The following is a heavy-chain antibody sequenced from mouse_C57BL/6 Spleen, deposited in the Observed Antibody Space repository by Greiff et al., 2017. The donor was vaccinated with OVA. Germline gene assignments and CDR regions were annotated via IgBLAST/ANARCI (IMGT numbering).Heavy chain of an antibody. CDR3: AREAYYYGSRHWYFDV. CDR2: IYPGDGDT. Sequence: QVQLKESGAELVKPGASVKISCKASGYAFSSYWMNWVKQRPGKGLEWIGQIYPGDGDTNYNGKFKGKATLTADKSSSTAYMQLSSLTSEDSAVYFCAREAYYYGSRHWYFDVWGTGTTVTVSS. CDR1: GYAFSSYW. D-gene: IGHD1-1*01. V-gene: IGHV1-80*01. J-gene: IGHJ1*03.